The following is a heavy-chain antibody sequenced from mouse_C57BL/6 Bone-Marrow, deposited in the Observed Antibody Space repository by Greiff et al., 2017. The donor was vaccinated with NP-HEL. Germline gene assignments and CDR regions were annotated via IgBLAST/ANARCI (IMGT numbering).Heavy chain of an antibody. CDR3: ARDLTGCDY. D-gene: IGHD4-1*01. CDR1: GFTFSSYA. J-gene: IGHJ2*01. Sequence: DVMLVESGGGLVKPGGSLKLSCAASGFTFSSYAMSWVSQTPEKRLEWVATISACGSYTYYPDNVKGRFTISRDNAKNTLYLQISHLKSEDTAMYYCARDLTGCDYWGQGTTLTVAS. V-gene: IGHV5-4*01. CDR2: ISACGSYT.